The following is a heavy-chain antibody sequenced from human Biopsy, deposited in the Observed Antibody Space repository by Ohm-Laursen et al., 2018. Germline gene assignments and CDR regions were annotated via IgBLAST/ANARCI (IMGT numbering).Heavy chain of an antibody. CDR3: AKDRYNYTPIGGFSMDV. CDR2: IFYDGSNT. Sequence: SLRLSCVASGFTLNNYGMHGVRPAPGKALEWVAFIFYDGSNTYYADSVKGRFTISRDNSRDTLYLQMSSLRAEDTAVYYCAKDRYNYTPIGGFSMDVWGQGTTVTVSS. CDR1: GFTLNNYG. V-gene: IGHV3-30*18. J-gene: IGHJ6*02. D-gene: IGHD5-18*01.